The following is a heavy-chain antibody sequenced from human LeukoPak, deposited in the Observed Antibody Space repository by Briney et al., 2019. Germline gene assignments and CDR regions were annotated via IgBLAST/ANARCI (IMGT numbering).Heavy chain of an antibody. CDR1: GGTFSSYA. D-gene: IGHD4-17*01. CDR3: ARDNGDYGYAFDI. Sequence: SVKASCKASGGTFSSYAISWVRQAPGQGLEWMGRIIPILGIANYAQKFQGRVTITADKSTSTAYMELSSLRSEDTAVYYCARDNGDYGYAFDIWGQGTMATSLQ. V-gene: IGHV1-69*04. J-gene: IGHJ3*02. CDR2: IIPILGIA.